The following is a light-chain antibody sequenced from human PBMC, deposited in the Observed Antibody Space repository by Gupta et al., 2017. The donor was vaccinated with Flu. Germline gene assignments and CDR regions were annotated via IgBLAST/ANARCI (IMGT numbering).Light chain of an antibody. CDR3: NSATSRSTLL. CDR2: EVS. V-gene: IGLV2-14*03. Sequence: SIATSRTGTCGVVGSYKFVAWYQKHSEKIPRLMIYEVSSRAAGVSGRFSGSKSGNTASITISGHEADEEAVYYCNSATSRSTLLFGGGTKLTVL. J-gene: IGLJ3*02. CDR1: CGVVGSYKF.